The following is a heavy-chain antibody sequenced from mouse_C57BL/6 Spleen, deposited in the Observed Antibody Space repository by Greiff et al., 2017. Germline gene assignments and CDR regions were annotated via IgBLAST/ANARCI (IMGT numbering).Heavy chain of an antibody. Sequence: QVQLQQPGAELVKPGASVKLSCKASGYTFTSYWMQWVKQRPGQGLEWIGEIDPSDSYTNYNQKFKGKATLTVDTSSSTAYMQLSSLTSEDSAVYYCARWEYGSSYEYFEGWGTGTTVTVAS. D-gene: IGHD1-1*01. J-gene: IGHJ1*03. CDR2: IDPSDSYT. V-gene: IGHV1-50*01. CDR1: GYTFTSYW. CDR3: ARWEYGSSYEYFEG.